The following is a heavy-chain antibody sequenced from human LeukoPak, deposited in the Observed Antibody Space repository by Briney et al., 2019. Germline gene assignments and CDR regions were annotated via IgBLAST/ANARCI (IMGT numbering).Heavy chain of an antibody. V-gene: IGHV4-39*07. CDR1: GGSISSSSYY. J-gene: IGHJ4*02. CDR2: IYYSGST. CDR3: ARDPLATPFDY. D-gene: IGHD5-12*01. Sequence: SETLSLTCTVSGGSISSSSYYWGWIRQPPGKGLEWIGSIYYSGSTYYNPSLKSRVTISVDTSKNQFSLKLSSVTAADTAVYYCARDPLATPFDYWGQGTLVTVSS.